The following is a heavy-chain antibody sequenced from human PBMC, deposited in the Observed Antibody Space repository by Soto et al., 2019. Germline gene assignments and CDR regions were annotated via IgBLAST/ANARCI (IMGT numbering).Heavy chain of an antibody. Sequence: WGSLRLPCAVSGFTFSSSEMYWVRQTPGKCLEWVSYIHPCGQPISYADSVMGRFAISRDNASNSVFLQMNSLRAAATAVFYCERRANRWGQGTMVTVSS. CDR1: GFTFSSSE. CDR2: IHPCGQPI. J-gene: IGHJ3*01. CDR3: ERRANR. D-gene: IGHD1-26*01. V-gene: IGHV3-48*03.